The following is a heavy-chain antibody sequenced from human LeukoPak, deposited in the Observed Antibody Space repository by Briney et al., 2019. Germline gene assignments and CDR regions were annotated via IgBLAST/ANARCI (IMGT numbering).Heavy chain of an antibody. D-gene: IGHD3-16*01. CDR1: GASVSTYS. Sequence: KTSETLSLTCTVSGASVSTYSWTWIRQPPGKGLEWIAYICYRGSANYNPSLKSRVTISVDTSMNQFSLKMNSVTAADTAVYYCARGGRQADPQGYYYYTMDVWGQGTTVTVSS. J-gene: IGHJ6*02. CDR3: ARGGRQADPQGYYYYTMDV. CDR2: ICYRGSA. V-gene: IGHV4-59*08.